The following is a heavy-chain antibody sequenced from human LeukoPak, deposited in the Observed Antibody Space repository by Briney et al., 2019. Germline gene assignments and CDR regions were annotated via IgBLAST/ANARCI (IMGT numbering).Heavy chain of an antibody. Sequence: SVKVSCKASGFTFTSSAMQWVRQARGQRLEWIGWIVVGSGNTSYAQKFQERVTITRDMSTSTAYMELSSLRSEDTAVYYCAAGGGSGSYYFDYNYYYMDVWGKGTTVTVSS. CDR2: IVVGSGNT. D-gene: IGHD3-10*01. V-gene: IGHV1-58*02. CDR1: GFTFTSSA. J-gene: IGHJ6*03. CDR3: AAGGGSGSYYFDYNYYYMDV.